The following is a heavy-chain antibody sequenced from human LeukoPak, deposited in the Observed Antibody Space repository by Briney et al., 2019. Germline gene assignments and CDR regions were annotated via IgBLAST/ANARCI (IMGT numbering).Heavy chain of an antibody. CDR1: GDSISSGSYY. CDR2: IYYSGST. V-gene: IGHV4-39*01. CDR3: ARHASVEGNSPRPLDY. D-gene: IGHD3-3*02. J-gene: IGHJ4*02. Sequence: KPSETQSLLCTVPGDSISSGSYYRGWIRQPPGKGLEWIGNIYYSGSTYYKPSLKTRVTISVDTSKNQFSMKLTSVAAADTAVYFCARHASVEGNSPRPLDYWGQGSLVTVSS.